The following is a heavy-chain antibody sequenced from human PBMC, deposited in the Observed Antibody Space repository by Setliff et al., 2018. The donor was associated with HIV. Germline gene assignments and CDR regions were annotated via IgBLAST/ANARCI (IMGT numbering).Heavy chain of an antibody. J-gene: IGHJ4*02. D-gene: IGHD2-2*01. Sequence: SETLSLTCGVSGYSMSSGYYWGWIRQPPGKGLEWIGNVYHTGSTYYNPSLKSRVTISVDTSKNQSSLKLNSVIAADTAVYYCARHAAGPDGPFVYWGQGTLVTVSS. CDR3: ARHAAGPDGPFVY. CDR1: GYSMSSGYY. CDR2: VYHTGST. V-gene: IGHV4-38-2*01.